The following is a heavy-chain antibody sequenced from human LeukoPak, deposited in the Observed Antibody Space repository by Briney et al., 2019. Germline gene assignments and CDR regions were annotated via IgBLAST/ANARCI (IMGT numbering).Heavy chain of an antibody. CDR3: ARSTMVRGAHYWFDP. V-gene: IGHV1-18*01. CDR1: GYTFTSYG. J-gene: IGHJ5*02. D-gene: IGHD3-10*01. Sequence: ASVKVSCKASGYTFTSYGISWGGQAPGQGLEGMGWISAYNGNKNYAQKLQGRVTMTTDTSTSTAYMELRSLRSDDTAVYYCARSTMVRGAHYWFDPWGQGTLVTVSS. CDR2: ISAYNGNK.